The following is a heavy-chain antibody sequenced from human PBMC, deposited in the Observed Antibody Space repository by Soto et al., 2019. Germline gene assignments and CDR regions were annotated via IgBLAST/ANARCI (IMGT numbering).Heavy chain of an antibody. J-gene: IGHJ6*02. CDR1: GFTFSSYA. D-gene: IGHD2-8*01. Sequence: QVQLVESGGGVVQPGRSLRLSCAASGFTFSSYAMHWVRQAPGKGLEWVAVISYDGSNKYYADSVKGRFTISRDNSKSTLYLQMNSLRAEDTAVYYCARDLYATFYYYYGMDVWGQGTTVTVSS. CDR3: ARDLYATFYYYYGMDV. V-gene: IGHV3-30-3*01. CDR2: ISYDGSNK.